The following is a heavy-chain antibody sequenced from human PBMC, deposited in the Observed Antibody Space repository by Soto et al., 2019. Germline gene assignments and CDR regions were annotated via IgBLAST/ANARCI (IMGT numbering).Heavy chain of an antibody. D-gene: IGHD4-17*01. V-gene: IGHV1-8*01. Sequence: ASVKVSCKASGYTFTSCDVNWVRQATGQGLEWMGWMDPKSGNTGYAQKFQGRVTMTRNTSISTAYMELSSLRFEDTAVYYCARIADHGDYSDYWGQGTLVTVSS. CDR2: MDPKSGNT. CDR3: ARIADHGDYSDY. J-gene: IGHJ4*02. CDR1: GYTFTSCD.